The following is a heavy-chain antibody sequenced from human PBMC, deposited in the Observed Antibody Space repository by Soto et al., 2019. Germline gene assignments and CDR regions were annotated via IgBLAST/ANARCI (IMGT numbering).Heavy chain of an antibody. J-gene: IGHJ3*02. CDR1: GFTFSSYG. V-gene: IGHV3-30*18. CDR2: ISYDGSNK. CDR3: AKERKNAFDI. Sequence: QVQLVESGGGVVQPGRSLRLSCAASGFTFSSYGMHWVRQAPGKGLEWVAVISYDGSNKYYADSVKGRFTISRDNSKNTLYLQMNSLRAEDTAVYYCAKERKNAFDIWGQGTMVIVSS.